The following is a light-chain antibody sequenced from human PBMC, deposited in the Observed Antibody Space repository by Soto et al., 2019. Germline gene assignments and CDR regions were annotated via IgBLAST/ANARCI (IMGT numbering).Light chain of an antibody. Sequence: IQLTQSPSFLSASVGDRVTITFRASQGISSYLAWYQQKPGKAPKLLIYAASTLQSGVTSRFSGSGSGTDFTLTIICLQSEDFATYYCQQYYSYPLTFGGGTKVDI. CDR1: QGISSY. CDR2: AAS. CDR3: QQYYSYPLT. J-gene: IGKJ4*01. V-gene: IGKV1-9*01.